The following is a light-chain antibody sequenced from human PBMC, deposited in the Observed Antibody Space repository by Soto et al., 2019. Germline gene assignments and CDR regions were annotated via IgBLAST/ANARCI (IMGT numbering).Light chain of an antibody. J-gene: IGLJ2*01. CDR3: QVWASSSDHVV. CDR2: YDS. V-gene: IGLV3-21*04. Sequence: SSELTQPPSVSVAPGKTARITCGGNNIGSKSVHWYQQKPGQAPVLVIYYDSDRPSGIPERFSGSNSVNTATLTISRVEAGDEADYYCQVWASSSDHVVFGGGTKLTVL. CDR1: NIGSKS.